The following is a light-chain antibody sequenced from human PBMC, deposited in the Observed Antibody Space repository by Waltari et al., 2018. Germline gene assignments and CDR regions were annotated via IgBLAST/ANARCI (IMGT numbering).Light chain of an antibody. CDR3: QKYNNWPPEDT. CDR2: GAS. Sequence: EIVMTQSPATLSVSPGEGATLSFRARQSVSSNLAWYQHKPGQAPRLLIYGASTRATGIPARFSGSGSGTEFTLTISSLQSEDFAFYYCQKYNNWPPEDTFGQGTKLEIK. CDR1: QSVSSN. J-gene: IGKJ2*01. V-gene: IGKV3-15*01.